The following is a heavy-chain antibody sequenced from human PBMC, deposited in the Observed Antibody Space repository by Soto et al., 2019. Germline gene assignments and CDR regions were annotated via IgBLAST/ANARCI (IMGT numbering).Heavy chain of an antibody. CDR1: GFTFSDFP. J-gene: IGHJ4*02. D-gene: IGHD4-17*01. V-gene: IGHV3-30-3*01. CDR2: ILYDGTND. CDR3: AGDDYGDSVYDY. Sequence: QVQLVESGGGVVQPGRSLRLSCAASGFTFSDFPIHWVRQAPGKGLEWVAIILYDGTNDYYADSVKGRFTISRDNSKNEVYLQMNSLRPEDTGLYYCAGDDYGDSVYDYGGQGTMVAVSS.